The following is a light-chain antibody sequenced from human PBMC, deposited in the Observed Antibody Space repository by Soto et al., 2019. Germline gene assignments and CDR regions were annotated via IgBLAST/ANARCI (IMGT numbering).Light chain of an antibody. CDR1: SSDVGGYNY. CDR3: NSYTSKSTGV. V-gene: IGLV2-14*01. J-gene: IGLJ1*01. Sequence: QSALTQAASVSGSPRQSITISCTGTSSDVGGYNYVSWYQQHPGKAPKLIIYEVSNRPSGVSNRFSGSKSGNTASLTISGLQAEDEADYYCNSYTSKSTGVFGTGTKLTVL. CDR2: EVS.